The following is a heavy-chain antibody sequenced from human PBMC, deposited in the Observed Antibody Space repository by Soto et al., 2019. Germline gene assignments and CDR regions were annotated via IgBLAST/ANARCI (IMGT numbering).Heavy chain of an antibody. V-gene: IGHV1-18*01. CDR2: ISAYNGIT. Sequence: ASVKVSCKASGGTFSSYTISWVRQAPGQGLEWMGRISAYNGITNYAQKLQGRVTMTTDTSTSTAYMELRSLRSDDTAVYYCARDQKDIVVVPAAHQVDAFDIWGQGTMVTVSS. J-gene: IGHJ3*02. D-gene: IGHD2-2*01. CDR3: ARDQKDIVVVPAAHQVDAFDI. CDR1: GGTFSSYT.